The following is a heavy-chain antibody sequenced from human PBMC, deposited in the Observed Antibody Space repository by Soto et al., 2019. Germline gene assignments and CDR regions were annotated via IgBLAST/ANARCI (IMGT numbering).Heavy chain of an antibody. CDR3: VRGSRGPDF. Sequence: PGGSLRLSCAASGFIFRNCWMHWVRRAPGKGLEWVSRINNDGNNIVYTDSVKGRFTFSRDNAKNTLSLQMDSLTAVDTAVYYCVRGSRGPDFWGQGTLVTVSS. V-gene: IGHV3-74*01. J-gene: IGHJ4*02. CDR2: INNDGNNI. CDR1: GFIFRNCW.